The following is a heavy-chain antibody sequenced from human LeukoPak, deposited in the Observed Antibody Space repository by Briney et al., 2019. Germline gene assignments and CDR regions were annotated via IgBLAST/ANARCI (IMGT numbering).Heavy chain of an antibody. D-gene: IGHD4-17*01. CDR3: ARGCKTTVTIFDY. CDR2: IIPIFGTA. Sequence: ASVKVSCKASGGTFSSYAISWVRQAPGQGLEWMGGIIPIFGTANYAQKFQGRVTVTADESTSTAYMELSSLRSEDTAVYYCARGCKTTVTIFDYWGQGTLVTVSS. CDR1: GGTFSSYA. J-gene: IGHJ4*02. V-gene: IGHV1-69*01.